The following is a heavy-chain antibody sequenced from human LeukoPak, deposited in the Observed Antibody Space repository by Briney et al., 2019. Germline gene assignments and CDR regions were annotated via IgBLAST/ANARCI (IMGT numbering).Heavy chain of an antibody. D-gene: IGHD3-22*01. CDR1: GFTFSSYA. Sequence: GGSLRLSCAASGFTFSSYAMHWVRQAPGKGLEYVSAISSNGGSTYYANSVKGRFTISRDNSKNTLYLQMGSLRAEDMAVYYCASSDSSGYYLSSSLDYWGQGTLVTVSS. J-gene: IGHJ4*02. CDR2: ISSNGGST. CDR3: ASSDSSGYYLSSSLDY. V-gene: IGHV3-64*01.